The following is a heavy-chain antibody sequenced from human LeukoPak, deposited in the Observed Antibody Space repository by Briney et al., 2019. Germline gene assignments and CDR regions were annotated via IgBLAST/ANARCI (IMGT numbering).Heavy chain of an antibody. CDR1: GFTFGDYW. J-gene: IGHJ6*03. D-gene: IGHD5-24*01. V-gene: IGHV3-7*01. CDR3: AKMRVRRDGYNFYFYYSMDV. CDR2: INQDGSDK. Sequence: PGGSLRLSCAASGFTFGDYWMNWVRRAPGKGLEWVASINQDGSDKSYVDSVRGRSTVSRDNAKNSLFLQMNSLRADDTAVYYCAKMRVRRDGYNFYFYYSMDVWGKGTAVTVSS.